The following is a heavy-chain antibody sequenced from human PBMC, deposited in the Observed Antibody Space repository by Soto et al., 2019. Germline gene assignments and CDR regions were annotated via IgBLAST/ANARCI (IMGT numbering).Heavy chain of an antibody. V-gene: IGHV1-18*01. CDR1: GYTFASYA. Sequence: QVQLVQSGAEVKKPGASVKVSCKASGYTFASYAISWMRQAPGQGLEWMGWISAYNGNTNYAQKLQGRVTMTTDTSRSTAYMELRSLISDDTAVYYCATDPPPPDSWGQGTLVTVSS. CDR3: ATDPPPPDS. J-gene: IGHJ4*02. CDR2: ISAYNGNT.